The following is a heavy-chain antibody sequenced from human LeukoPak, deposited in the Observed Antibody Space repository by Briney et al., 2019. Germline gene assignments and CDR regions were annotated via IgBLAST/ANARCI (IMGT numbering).Heavy chain of an antibody. V-gene: IGHV4-34*01. J-gene: IGHJ4*02. CDR1: GGSFSGYY. CDR2: INHSGST. CDR3: ARAWGLLYYYGSGSYSYFDY. D-gene: IGHD3-10*01. Sequence: KPSETLSLTCAVYGGSFSGYYWSWIRQPPGKGLEWIGEINHSGSTNYNPSLKSRVTISVDTSKNQFSLKLSSVTAADTAVYYCARAWGLLYYYGSGSYSYFDYWGQGTLVTVSS.